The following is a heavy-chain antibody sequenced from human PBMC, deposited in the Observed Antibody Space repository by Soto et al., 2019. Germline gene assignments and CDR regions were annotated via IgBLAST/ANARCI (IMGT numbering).Heavy chain of an antibody. CDR1: GFTFGDYW. CDR3: ATYEVDY. V-gene: IGHV3-74*01. Sequence: PGGSLRLSCAASGFTFGDYWMHWVRQPPGKGPEWVSRMTGDGRTTRYASSVKGRLTASRDNAKSTLYLQMNSVRDEDTAAYYCATYEVDYWGPGTLVTVSS. CDR2: MTGDGRTT. J-gene: IGHJ4*02. D-gene: IGHD3-3*01.